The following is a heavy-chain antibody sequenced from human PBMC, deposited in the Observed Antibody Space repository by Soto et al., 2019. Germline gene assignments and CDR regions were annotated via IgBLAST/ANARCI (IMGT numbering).Heavy chain of an antibody. D-gene: IGHD3-16*01. CDR2: INEDGSEK. Sequence: GGSLRLSCAASGFSFSAYWMSWVRQAPGKGLEWVGNINEDGSEKNYVDSVKGRFTISRDNAKNSLYLQMNSLRAEDTAVYYCTKGGQIDYCGQGTLVTVSS. J-gene: IGHJ4*02. V-gene: IGHV3-7*03. CDR3: TKGGQIDY. CDR1: GFSFSAYW.